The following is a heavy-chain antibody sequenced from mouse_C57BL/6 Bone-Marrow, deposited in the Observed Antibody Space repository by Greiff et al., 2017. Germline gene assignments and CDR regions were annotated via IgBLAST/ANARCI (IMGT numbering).Heavy chain of an antibody. Sequence: EVKLMESGGGLVKPGGSLKLSCAASGFTFSSYTMSWVRQTPEKRLQWVAAISGGGGNTYYPDSVKGRFTISRDYDKNILYLQMSSLRSEDTALYYCSRQVTTVLATKYFDVWGTGTTVTVSS. CDR3: SRQVTTVLATKYFDV. CDR1: GFTFSSYT. D-gene: IGHD1-1*01. CDR2: ISGGGGNT. V-gene: IGHV5-9*01. J-gene: IGHJ1*03.